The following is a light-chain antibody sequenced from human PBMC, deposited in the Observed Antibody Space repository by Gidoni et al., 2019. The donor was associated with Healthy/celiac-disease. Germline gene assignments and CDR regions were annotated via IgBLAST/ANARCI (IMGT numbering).Light chain of an antibody. V-gene: IGKV3-20*01. CDR3: QQYGSSYS. Sequence: EIVLTQSPGTLSLSPGERATLSCRASQSVSSSYLAWYQQKPGQAPRLRIYGASSRATGIPDRFSGSGSGTDFTLTISRLEPEDFAVYYCQQYGSSYSFXXXTKLEIK. CDR1: QSVSSSY. J-gene: IGKJ2*03. CDR2: GAS.